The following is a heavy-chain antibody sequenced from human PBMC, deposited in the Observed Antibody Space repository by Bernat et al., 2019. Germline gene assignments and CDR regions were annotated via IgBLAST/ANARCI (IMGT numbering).Heavy chain of an antibody. V-gene: IGHV3-33*01. CDR1: GFTFRNYG. Sequence: VQLVESGGGVVQPGRSLRLACEASGFTFRNYGMHWVRQAPGRGLEWVAVIWYDGSNNYYADSVKGRFTISRDNSKNTLYLQMNSLRGEDTAVYYCARDRDYPGTYLDYWGQGTLVTVSS. CDR3: ARDRDYPGTYLDY. J-gene: IGHJ4*02. D-gene: IGHD3-10*01. CDR2: IWYDGSNN.